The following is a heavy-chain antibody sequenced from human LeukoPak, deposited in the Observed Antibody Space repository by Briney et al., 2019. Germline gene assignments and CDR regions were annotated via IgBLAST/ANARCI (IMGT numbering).Heavy chain of an antibody. CDR2: INHSGST. V-gene: IGHV4-39*07. CDR1: GGSISTSNYY. J-gene: IGHJ4*02. Sequence: PSETLSLTCTVSGGSISTSNYYWGWIRQPPGKGLEWIGEINHSGSTNYNPSLKSRVTISVDTSKNQFSLKLSSVTAADTAVYYCARGGGTWIQLWSTRRVKYFDYWGQGTLVTVSS. D-gene: IGHD5-18*01. CDR3: ARGGGTWIQLWSTRRVKYFDY.